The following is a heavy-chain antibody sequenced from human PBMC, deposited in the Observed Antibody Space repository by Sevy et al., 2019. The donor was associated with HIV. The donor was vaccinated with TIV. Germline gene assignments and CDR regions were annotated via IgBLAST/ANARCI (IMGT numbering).Heavy chain of an antibody. CDR3: ARDCNSATCLWGLDV. V-gene: IGHV3-7*03. D-gene: IGHD1-26*01. J-gene: IGHJ6*02. Sequence: GGSLRLSCAASGFTFSHYWMTWVRQAPGKGPEWVANIKGDGSEKYYVDSVRGRLTISRDNAKNSLYLQMNSLRGEDTALYYCARDCNSATCLWGLDVWGQGTTVTVSS. CDR1: GFTFSHYW. CDR2: IKGDGSEK.